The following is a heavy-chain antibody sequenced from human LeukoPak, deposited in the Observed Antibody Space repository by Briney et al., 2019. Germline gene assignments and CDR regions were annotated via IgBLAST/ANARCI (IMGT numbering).Heavy chain of an antibody. D-gene: IGHD5-24*01. J-gene: IGHJ4*02. Sequence: SETLSLTCTVSGGSISSYYWSWIRQPPGKGLEWIGYIHYSGRTKYDPSLESRVTISVDTSENQFSLKVSSVTAPDTAIYYCARHQDGYGDYFDFWGQGILVTVSS. CDR3: ARHQDGYGDYFDF. CDR1: GGSISSYY. V-gene: IGHV4-59*08. CDR2: IHYSGRT.